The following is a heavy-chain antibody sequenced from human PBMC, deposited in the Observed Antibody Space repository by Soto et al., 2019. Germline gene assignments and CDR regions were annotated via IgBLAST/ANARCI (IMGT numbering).Heavy chain of an antibody. D-gene: IGHD6-6*01. Sequence: GSLRLTCADSRXTCSNVCMNCIRQAPGKGLEWVGHIRSKTDDGTTDYAAPVKGRFTISRDDSKNMLYLQMISLKTEDTDVYFCATEGIATRPPFDYWGQGTLVTVSS. J-gene: IGHJ4*02. CDR2: IRSKTDDGTT. CDR1: RXTCSNVC. CDR3: ATEGIATRPPFDY. V-gene: IGHV3-15*01.